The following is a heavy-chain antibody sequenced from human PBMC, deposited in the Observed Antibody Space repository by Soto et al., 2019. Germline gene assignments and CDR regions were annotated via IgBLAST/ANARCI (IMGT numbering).Heavy chain of an antibody. Sequence: SETLSLTCAVSGGSMSSSNCWSWVRQSPGKGLEWIGEIYPSGNTNYNPSLKSRVTISVDKSKNQFSLKLTSVTAADTALYFCASGNHGITGTTDDWGQGILVTVSS. CDR1: GGSMSSSNC. D-gene: IGHD1-7*01. CDR3: ASGNHGITGTTDD. V-gene: IGHV4-4*02. J-gene: IGHJ4*02. CDR2: IYPSGNT.